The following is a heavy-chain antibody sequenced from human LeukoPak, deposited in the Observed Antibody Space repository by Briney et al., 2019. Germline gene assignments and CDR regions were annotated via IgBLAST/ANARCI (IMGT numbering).Heavy chain of an antibody. J-gene: IGHJ4*02. CDR1: GGTFSSYA. V-gene: IGHV1-69*04. CDR2: IVPILGIA. CDR3: ASGLLRGFLEWLLDY. Sequence: SVKVSCKASGGTFSSYAISWVRQAPGQGLEWMGRIVPILGIANYAQKFQGRVTITADESTSTAYMELSSLRSEDTAVYYCASGLLRGFLEWLLDYWGQGTLVTVSA. D-gene: IGHD3-3*01.